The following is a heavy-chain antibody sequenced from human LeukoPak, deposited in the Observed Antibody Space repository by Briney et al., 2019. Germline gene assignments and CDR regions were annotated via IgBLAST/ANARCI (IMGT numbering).Heavy chain of an antibody. CDR1: GGYIGSYY. D-gene: IGHD4-17*01. Sequence: SETLSLTCTVSGGYIGSYYWSWIRQPAGKGLEWIGRIYTSEKTDYNPSLKSRVTMSVDMSTSQFSLTLTSVTAADPAVYYCAREGDYGDYTKSFYYMDVWGKGAKVTVSS. CDR2: IYTSEKT. J-gene: IGHJ6*03. V-gene: IGHV4-4*07. CDR3: AREGDYGDYTKSFYYMDV.